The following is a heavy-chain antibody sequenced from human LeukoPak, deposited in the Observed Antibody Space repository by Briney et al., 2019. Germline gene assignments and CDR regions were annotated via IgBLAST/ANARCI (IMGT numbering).Heavy chain of an antibody. Sequence: ASETLSLTCTVSGGSISSYYWSWIRQPPGKGLEWIGYIYHSGSTYYNPSLKSRVTISVDRSKNQFSLKLSSVTAADTAVYYCARQKYYYYGMDVWGQGTTVTVSS. V-gene: IGHV4-59*08. CDR1: GGSISSYY. J-gene: IGHJ6*02. CDR2: IYHSGST. CDR3: ARQKYYYYGMDV.